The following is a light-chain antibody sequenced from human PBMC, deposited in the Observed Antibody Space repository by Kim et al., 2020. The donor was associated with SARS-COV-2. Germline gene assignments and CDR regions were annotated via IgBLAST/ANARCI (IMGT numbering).Light chain of an antibody. CDR2: QVT. Sequence: ITVSCTGTSSNVGNYNFVSWYQQLPGKAPKLLIYQVTKRPSGVSNRFSGSKSGNTASLTISGLQAEDEADYYCCSYGGTVTFDVIFGGGTKVTVL. CDR3: CSYGGTVTFDVI. J-gene: IGLJ2*01. CDR1: SSNVGNYNF. V-gene: IGLV2-23*02.